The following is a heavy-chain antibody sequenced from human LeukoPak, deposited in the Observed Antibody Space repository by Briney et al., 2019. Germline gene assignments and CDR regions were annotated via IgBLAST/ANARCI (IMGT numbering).Heavy chain of an antibody. J-gene: IGHJ4*02. CDR3: ASSYDSPFDY. CDR2: IYYSGST. V-gene: IGHV4-30-4*01. Sequence: SQTLSLTCTVSGGSLSSGDYYWRWLRQPPGTGLEWLGYIYYSGSTYYNPSLKSRVTISVDTSKNQFSLKLSSVTAADTAVYYCASSYDSPFDYWGQGTLVTVSS. D-gene: IGHD5-18*01. CDR1: GGSLSSGDYY.